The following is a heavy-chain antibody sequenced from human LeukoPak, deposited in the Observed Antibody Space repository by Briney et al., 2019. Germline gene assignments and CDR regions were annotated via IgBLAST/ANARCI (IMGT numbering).Heavy chain of an antibody. Sequence: GGSLRLSCAASGFTFSSYSMNWVRQAPGKGLEWVSCISCSGSNIYYADSVKGRFTISRDNAKNSLYLQVNSLRDDDTAVYYWARGGAPEAGTGYFHYWGQGTLGTVSS. CDR2: ISCSGSNI. CDR1: GFTFSSYS. CDR3: ARGGAPEAGTGYFHY. V-gene: IGHV3-21*01. D-gene: IGHD6-19*01. J-gene: IGHJ4*02.